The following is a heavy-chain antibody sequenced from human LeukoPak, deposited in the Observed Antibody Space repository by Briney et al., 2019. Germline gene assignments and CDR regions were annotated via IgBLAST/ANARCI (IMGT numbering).Heavy chain of an antibody. J-gene: IGHJ4*02. V-gene: IGHV3-23*01. CDR2: FSGPMETT. D-gene: IGHD3-3*01. CDR3: ARSAKRDFWSGYSGTFDY. CDR1: GFTFNRYA. Sequence: GGSLRLSCVASGFTFNRYAMSWVRHVPGKRLEWVSTFSGPMETTYYAPSVRGRFTMSRDNSKNTLSLQMNSLRAEDTAVFYCARSAKRDFWSGYSGTFDYWGQGTLVTVSS.